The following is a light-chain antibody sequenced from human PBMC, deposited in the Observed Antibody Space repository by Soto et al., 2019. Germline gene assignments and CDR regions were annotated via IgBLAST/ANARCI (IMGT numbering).Light chain of an antibody. Sequence: EIVLTQSPATLSLSPGERATLSCRASQSVSSSLAWYQQKPGQAPRLLIYDASKRATGIPARFSGSGSGTDFTLTISSLEPEDFAVYYCQQRSNWPPEVTFGQGTKLEIK. J-gene: IGKJ2*01. CDR2: DAS. V-gene: IGKV3-11*01. CDR1: QSVSSS. CDR3: QQRSNWPPEVT.